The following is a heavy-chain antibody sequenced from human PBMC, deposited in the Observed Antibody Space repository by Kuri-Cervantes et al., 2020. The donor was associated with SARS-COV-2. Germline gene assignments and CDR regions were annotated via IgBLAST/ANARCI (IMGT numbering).Heavy chain of an antibody. J-gene: IGHJ6*01. CDR1: GYTFTSYY. D-gene: IGHD5-18*01. CDR2: INPSGGST. CDR3: ARGVQLWLSDRPVNPVRYGMDV. V-gene: IGHV1-46*01. Sequence: ASVKVSCKASGYTFTSYYMHWVRQAPGQGLEWMGIINPSGGSTSYAQKFQGRVTMTTDTSTSTAYMELRSLRSDDTAVYYCARGVQLWLSDRPVNPVRYGMDVWGQGTTVTCSS.